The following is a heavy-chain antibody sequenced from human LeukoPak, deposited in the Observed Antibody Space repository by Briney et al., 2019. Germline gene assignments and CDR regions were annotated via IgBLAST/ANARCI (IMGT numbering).Heavy chain of an antibody. V-gene: IGHV3-13*01. D-gene: IGHD2-8*01. CDR2: IDTDGDT. Sequence: GGSLRLSCAASGFTFSSYDMHWVRQATGKGLEWVSGIDTDGDTYYPGSVKGRFTISRENAKNSLYLQMNSLRGGDTAVYYCIRKLYGGFDIWGHGTMVTVSS. J-gene: IGHJ3*02. CDR1: GFTFSSYD. CDR3: IRKLYGGFDI.